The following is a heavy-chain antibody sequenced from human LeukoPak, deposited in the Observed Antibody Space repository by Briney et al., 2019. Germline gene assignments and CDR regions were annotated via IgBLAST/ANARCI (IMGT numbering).Heavy chain of an antibody. CDR1: GGTFSSYA. Sequence: SAKVSCKASGGTFSSYAISWVRQAPGQGLEWMGGIIPIFGTANYAQKFQGRVTITTDESTSTAYMELSSLRSEDTAVYYCARVGVDIVATFMGSFDYWGQGTLVTVSS. CDR2: IIPIFGTA. J-gene: IGHJ4*02. CDR3: ARVGVDIVATFMGSFDY. V-gene: IGHV1-69*05. D-gene: IGHD5-12*01.